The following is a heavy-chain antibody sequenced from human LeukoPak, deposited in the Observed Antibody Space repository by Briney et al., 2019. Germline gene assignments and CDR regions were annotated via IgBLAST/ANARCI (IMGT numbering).Heavy chain of an antibody. Sequence: ASVKVSCKASGYTFTSYGISWVRQAPGQGLEWMGWISAYNGNTNYAQKLQGRVTMTTDTSTSTAYMELRSLRSDDTAVYYRARARSGSYWVAFDIWGQGTMVTVSS. D-gene: IGHD1-26*01. V-gene: IGHV1-18*01. J-gene: IGHJ3*02. CDR2: ISAYNGNT. CDR1: GYTFTSYG. CDR3: ARARSGSYWVAFDI.